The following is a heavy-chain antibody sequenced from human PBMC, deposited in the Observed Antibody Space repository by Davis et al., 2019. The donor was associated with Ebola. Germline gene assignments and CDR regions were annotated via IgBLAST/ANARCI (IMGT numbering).Heavy chain of an antibody. J-gene: IGHJ3*01. Sequence: PSETLSLTCTVSGGTLYSGSLYWSWIRQAPGKTLEWIGYVYYGQAIYNPSLKSRVTIFSDTSKNSFSLRLTSVTAADTAIYFCARDNDPYGGRYKYRPPNAFDLWGQGTKVAVSS. V-gene: IGHV4-61*01. D-gene: IGHD1-26*01. CDR1: GGTLYSGSLY. CDR2: VYYGQA. CDR3: ARDNDPYGGRYKYRPPNAFDL.